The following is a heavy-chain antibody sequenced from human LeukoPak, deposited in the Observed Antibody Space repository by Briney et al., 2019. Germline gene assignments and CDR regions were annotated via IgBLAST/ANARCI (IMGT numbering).Heavy chain of an antibody. J-gene: IGHJ6*03. D-gene: IGHD2-8*01. Sequence: SETLSLTCTVSGDSFSAYYWSWIRQPPGRGLEWIGYIYSSGNTNYNPSLKSRVTISVGTSKKQHSLKLTSVTAADTAVYYCAIHTNVDISSFMDVWGKGTTVTVSS. V-gene: IGHV4-4*09. CDR2: IYSSGNT. CDR3: AIHTNVDISSFMDV. CDR1: GDSFSAYY.